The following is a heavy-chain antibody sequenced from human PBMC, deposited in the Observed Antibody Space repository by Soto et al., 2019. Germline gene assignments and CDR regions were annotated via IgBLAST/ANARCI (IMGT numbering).Heavy chain of an antibody. J-gene: IGHJ6*02. CDR1: GFTVSSNY. D-gene: IGHD2-8*02. CDR3: ARVPRFPHWSSYYYYGMDV. V-gene: IGHV3-53*01. Sequence: GGSLRLSCAASGFTVSSNYMSWVRQAPGKGLEWVSVIYSGGSTYYADSVKGRFTISRDNSKNTLYLQMNSLRAEDTAVYYCARVPRFPHWSSYYYYGMDVWGQGTTVTVSS. CDR2: IYSGGST.